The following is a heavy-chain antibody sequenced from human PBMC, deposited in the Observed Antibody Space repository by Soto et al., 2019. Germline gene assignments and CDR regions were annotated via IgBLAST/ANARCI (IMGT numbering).Heavy chain of an antibody. D-gene: IGHD6-19*01. Sequence: QVQLVQSGAEVKKPGASVKVSCKASGYTFTGYYMHWVRQAPGQGLEWMGWINPNSGGTNYAQKVQGWVTMTRDTSISTAYMELSRLRSDDTAVYYCARAQSGWKRVYYYYGMDVWGQGTTVTVSS. J-gene: IGHJ6*02. V-gene: IGHV1-2*04. CDR2: INPNSGGT. CDR1: GYTFTGYY. CDR3: ARAQSGWKRVYYYYGMDV.